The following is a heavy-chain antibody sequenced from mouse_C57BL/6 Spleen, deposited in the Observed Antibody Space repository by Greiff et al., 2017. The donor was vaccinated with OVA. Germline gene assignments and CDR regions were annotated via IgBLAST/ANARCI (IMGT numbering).Heavy chain of an antibody. CDR3: ARREGYFDV. CDR2: INPNNGGT. CDR1: GYTFTDYY. Sequence: VQLKESGPELVKPGASVKISCKASGYTFTDYYMNWVKQSHGKSLEWIGDINPNNGGTSYNQKFKGKATLTVDKSSSTAYMELRSLTSEDSAVYYCARREGYFDVWGTGTTVTVSS. V-gene: IGHV1-26*01. J-gene: IGHJ1*03.